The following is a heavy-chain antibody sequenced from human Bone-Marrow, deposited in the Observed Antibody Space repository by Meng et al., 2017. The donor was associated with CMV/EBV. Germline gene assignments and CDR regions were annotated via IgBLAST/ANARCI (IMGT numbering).Heavy chain of an antibody. CDR3: ARAAADYYYYYGMDV. J-gene: IGHJ6*02. CDR1: GFTFSSYW. Sequence: GESLKISCAASGFTFSSYWMSWVRQAPGKGLEWVAVISYDGSNKYYADSVKGRFTISRDNSKNTLYLQMNSLRAEDTAVYYCARAAADYYYYYGMDVWGQGTTVTVSS. CDR2: ISYDGSNK. D-gene: IGHD6-13*01. V-gene: IGHV3-30-3*01.